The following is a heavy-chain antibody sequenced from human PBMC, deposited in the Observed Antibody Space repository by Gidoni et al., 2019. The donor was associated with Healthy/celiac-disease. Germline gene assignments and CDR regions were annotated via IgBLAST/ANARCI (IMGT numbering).Heavy chain of an antibody. D-gene: IGHD3-22*01. J-gene: IGHJ4*02. CDR2: IKSKTDGGTT. Sequence: EVQLVESGGGLVKPGGSLRLSCPASGFTFSNAWVSWVRQAPGKGLEWVGRIKSKTDGGTTDYAAPVKGRFTISRDDSKNTLYLQMNSLKTEDTAVYYCTTMAPIVVITDLDDYWGQGTLVTVSS. CDR1: GFTFSNAW. V-gene: IGHV3-15*01. CDR3: TTMAPIVVITDLDDY.